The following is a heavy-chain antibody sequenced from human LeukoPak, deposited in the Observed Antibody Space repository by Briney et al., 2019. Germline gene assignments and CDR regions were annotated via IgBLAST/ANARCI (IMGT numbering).Heavy chain of an antibody. J-gene: IGHJ5*02. D-gene: IGHD3-10*01. Sequence: PGGSLRLSCAASGFTFSSHDMHWVRQAPGKGLEWVAIISYDGGKKDYADSVKGRFTISRDNSKNSLYLQMNSLRAEDTAVYYCARDVKYYHGSESLDWFDPWGQGTLVTVSS. CDR1: GFTFSSHD. CDR3: ARDVKYYHGSESLDWFDP. V-gene: IGHV3-33*05. CDR2: ISYDGGKK.